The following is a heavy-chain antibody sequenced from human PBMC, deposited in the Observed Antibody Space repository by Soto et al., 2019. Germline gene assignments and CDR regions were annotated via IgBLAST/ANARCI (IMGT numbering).Heavy chain of an antibody. CDR3: TREQQLATTYYYYGMDV. CDR2: IRSKAYGGTT. D-gene: IGHD6-13*01. Sequence: PGGSLRLSCTASGFTFGDYAMSWVRQAPGKGLEWVGFIRSKAYGGTTEYAASVKGRFTISRDDSKSIAYLQMNSLKTEDTAVYYCTREQQLATTYYYYGMDVWGQGTTVTVSS. CDR1: GFTFGDYA. J-gene: IGHJ6*02. V-gene: IGHV3-49*04.